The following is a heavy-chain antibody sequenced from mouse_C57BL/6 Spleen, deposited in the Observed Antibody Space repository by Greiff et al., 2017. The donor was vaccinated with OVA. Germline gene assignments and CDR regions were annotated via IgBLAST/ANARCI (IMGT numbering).Heavy chain of an antibody. Sequence: VQLQQSGAELARPGASVKMSCKASGYTFTSYTMHWVKQRPGQGLEWIGYINPSSGYTKYNQKFKYKATLTADKSSSTAYMQLSSLTSEDSAVYYCARSLNLYAMDYWGQGTSVTVSS. V-gene: IGHV1-4*01. CDR1: GYTFTSYT. CDR2: INPSSGYT. J-gene: IGHJ4*01. D-gene: IGHD6-1*01. CDR3: ARSLNLYAMDY.